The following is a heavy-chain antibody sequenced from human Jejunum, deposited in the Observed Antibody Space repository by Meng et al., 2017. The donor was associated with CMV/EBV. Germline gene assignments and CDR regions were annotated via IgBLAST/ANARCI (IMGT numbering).Heavy chain of an antibody. D-gene: IGHD1-26*01. CDR2: IDPNSGGT. CDR1: GYTFTDYY. CDR3: ARGPSHGAFDY. J-gene: IGHJ4*02. Sequence: CKSSGYTFTDYYIHWLRQAPGQGLEWMGCIDPNSGGTNHAQKFQGGVTMTRDTSISTAYMELNRLRSDDTAVYYCARGPSHGAFDYWGQGTLVTVSS. V-gene: IGHV1-2*02.